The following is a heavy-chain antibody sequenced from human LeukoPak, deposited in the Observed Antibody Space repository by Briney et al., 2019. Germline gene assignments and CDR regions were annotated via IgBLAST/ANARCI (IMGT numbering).Heavy chain of an antibody. Sequence: GGSLRLSCAASGFTFSSYAMHWVRQAPGKGLEWVAVISYDGSNKYYADSVKGRFSISRDNSKNTLYLQMNSLRAEDTAVYYCARRYDGFDYWGQGTLVTVSS. V-gene: IGHV3-30-3*01. CDR3: ARRYDGFDY. CDR1: GFTFSSYA. J-gene: IGHJ4*02. CDR2: ISYDGSNK. D-gene: IGHD3-3*01.